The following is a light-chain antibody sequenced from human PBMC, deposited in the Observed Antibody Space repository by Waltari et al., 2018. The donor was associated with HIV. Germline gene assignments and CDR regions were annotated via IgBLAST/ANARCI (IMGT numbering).Light chain of an antibody. J-gene: IGLJ1*01. CDR2: GKK. V-gene: IGLV1-47*01. Sequence: QSVLTQPPSVSGPPGQRVRISCSGSSSNIGNNYVYWYLQLPATAPKLLVQGKKQRPAGVPDRFSGSKSGTSAALAISGLRSEEEADYYCAVWDDSLGCSVFGTGTEVTVL. CDR3: AVWDDSLGCSV. CDR1: SSNIGNNY.